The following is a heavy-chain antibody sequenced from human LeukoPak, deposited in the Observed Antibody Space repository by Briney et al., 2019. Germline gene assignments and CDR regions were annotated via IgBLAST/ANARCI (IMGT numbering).Heavy chain of an antibody. CDR1: GGSFSGYY. V-gene: IGHV4-34*01. Sequence: SETLSLTCAVYGGSFSGYYWSWIRQPPGKGLEWIGSIYYSGSTCYNPSLKSRVTISVDTSKNQFSLKLSSVTAADTAVYYCANTFLMVRGGVDYWGQGTLVTVSS. D-gene: IGHD3-10*01. CDR2: IYYSGST. J-gene: IGHJ4*02. CDR3: ANTFLMVRGGVDY.